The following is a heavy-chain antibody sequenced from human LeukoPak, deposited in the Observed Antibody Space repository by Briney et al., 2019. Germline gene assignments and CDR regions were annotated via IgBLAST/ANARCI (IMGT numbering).Heavy chain of an antibody. CDR3: QTYYYDSSGYSDDY. CDR1: GGSFSGYY. D-gene: IGHD3-22*01. Sequence: KPSETLSLTCAVYGGSFSGYYWSWIRQPPGKGLEWIGEINHSGSTNYNPSLKSRVTISVDKSKNQFSLKLSSVTAADTAVYYCQTYYYDSSGYSDDYWGQGTLVTVSS. CDR2: INHSGST. J-gene: IGHJ4*02. V-gene: IGHV4-34*03.